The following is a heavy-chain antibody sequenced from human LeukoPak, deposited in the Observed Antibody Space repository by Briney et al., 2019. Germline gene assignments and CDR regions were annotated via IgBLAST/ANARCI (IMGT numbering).Heavy chain of an antibody. CDR1: GFTFSDYE. Sequence: PGGSLRLSCAASGFTFSDYEMNWVRQAPGKGLEWVSYISTSGSPTYYADSVKGRFTISRDNAKNSLYLQMNSLRAEDTAVYYRGRDGPPDYWGQGTLVTVSS. V-gene: IGHV3-48*03. CDR2: ISTSGSPT. J-gene: IGHJ4*02. CDR3: GRDGPPDY.